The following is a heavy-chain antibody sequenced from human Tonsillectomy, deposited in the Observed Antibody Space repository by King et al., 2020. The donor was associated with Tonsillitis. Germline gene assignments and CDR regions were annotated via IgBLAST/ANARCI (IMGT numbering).Heavy chain of an antibody. CDR2: ISSSSSSI. J-gene: IGHJ4*02. D-gene: IGHD3-3*01. CDR1: GFTFSRYS. CDR3: ARDLEYYDFWSGYYGGVFDY. Sequence: QLVQSGGGFIQPGGSLRLSCAASGFTFSRYSMNWVRQAPGKGLEWVSYISSSSSSIYYADSVKGRFTISRDNAKNSMYLKMNSLRAEDTAGYYCARDLEYYDFWSGYYGGVFDYWGQGTLVTVSS. V-gene: IGHV3-48*01.